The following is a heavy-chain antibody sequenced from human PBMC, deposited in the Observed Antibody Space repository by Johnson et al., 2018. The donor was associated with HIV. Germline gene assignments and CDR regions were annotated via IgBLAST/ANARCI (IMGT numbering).Heavy chain of an antibody. CDR3: ARDYRGALDI. Sequence: VQLVESGGGLVQPGGSLRLSCAASGFTFSSYCMTWVRQAPGKGLEWVANIKQDGSEKYYVDSVKGRFTTTRDNVKNSLYMQMNSLRVEDTSVYFCARDYRGALDIWGQGTMVTVSS. CDR1: GFTFSSYC. CDR2: IKQDGSEK. J-gene: IGHJ3*02. V-gene: IGHV3-7*05. D-gene: IGHD4-11*01.